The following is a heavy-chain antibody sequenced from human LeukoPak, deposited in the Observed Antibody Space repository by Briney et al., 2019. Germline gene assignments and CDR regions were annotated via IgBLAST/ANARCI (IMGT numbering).Heavy chain of an antibody. D-gene: IGHD2-21*02. CDR3: ARDPRRCGGDCYSGYFDY. Sequence: PGGSLRLSCAASGFTFSSYWMHWVRQAPGKGLVWVSRINSDGSSTSYADSVKGRFTISRDNAKNTQYLQMNSLRAEDTAVYYCARDPRRCGGDCYSGYFDYWGQGTLVTVSS. CDR1: GFTFSSYW. V-gene: IGHV3-74*01. J-gene: IGHJ4*02. CDR2: INSDGSST.